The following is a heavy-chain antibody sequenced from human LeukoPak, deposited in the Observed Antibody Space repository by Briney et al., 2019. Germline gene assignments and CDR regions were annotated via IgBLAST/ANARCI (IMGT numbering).Heavy chain of an antibody. CDR2: INQDGSEK. V-gene: IGHV3-7*01. CDR1: RFTISNYW. J-gene: IGHJ3*01. CDR3: ARAFDGANAFDL. Sequence: GGSLRLSCVASRFTISNYWMNWVRQAPGKGLEWVANINQDGSEKYHVDSVKGRFTISRDNAKNSVYLQMNSLGAEDTAVYYCARAFDGANAFDLWGQGTLVTVSS.